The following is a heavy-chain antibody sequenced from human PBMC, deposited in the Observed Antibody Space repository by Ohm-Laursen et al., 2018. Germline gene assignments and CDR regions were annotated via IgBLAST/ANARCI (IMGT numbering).Heavy chain of an antibody. CDR2: ISYVGSNR. CDR3: VKDAGGTYDY. Sequence: SLRLSCAASGFTLTTYGMYWVRQAPGKGLEWVAAISYVGSNRYYADSVKGRFTISRHNSKNTVYLEMNSLRAEDTAVYYCVKDAGGTYDYWGQGTLVTVSS. V-gene: IGHV3-30*18. J-gene: IGHJ4*02. CDR1: GFTLTTYG.